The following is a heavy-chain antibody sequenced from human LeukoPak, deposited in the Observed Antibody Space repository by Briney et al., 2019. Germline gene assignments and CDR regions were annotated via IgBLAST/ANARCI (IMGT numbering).Heavy chain of an antibody. J-gene: IGHJ4*02. CDR3: ASSPRKYSGSYYETN. V-gene: IGHV1-46*01. D-gene: IGHD1-26*01. Sequence: ASVKVSCKASGYTFTSYYMHWVRQAPGQGLEWMGIINPSGGSTSYAQKFQGRVTITADKSTSTAYMELSSLRSEDTAVYYCASSPRKYSGSYYETNWGQGTLVTVSS. CDR2: INPSGGST. CDR1: GYTFTSYY.